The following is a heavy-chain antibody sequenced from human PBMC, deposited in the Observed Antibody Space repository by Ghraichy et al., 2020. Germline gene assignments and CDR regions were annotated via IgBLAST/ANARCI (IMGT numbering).Heavy chain of an antibody. CDR3: AREPYSCSGGTCYTGYFDS. V-gene: IGHV4-59*01. D-gene: IGHD2-15*01. CDR2: IHSSGST. J-gene: IGHJ4*02. CDR1: GGSLNNDY. Sequence: SQTLSLTCTVSGGSLNNDYWSWIRQPPGKGLEWIGFIHSSGSTSYNPSLESRITISLDTSKNQISLKVRSVTAADTAIYFCAREPYSCSGGTCYTGYFDSWGQGFLVAVSS.